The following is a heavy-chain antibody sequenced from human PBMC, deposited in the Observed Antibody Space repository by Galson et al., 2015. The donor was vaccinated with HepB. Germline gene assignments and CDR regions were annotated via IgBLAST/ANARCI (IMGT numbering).Heavy chain of an antibody. CDR2: ISSSSSYI. J-gene: IGHJ3*02. CDR3: ARDLRSYSRTNDAFDI. CDR1: GFTFSSYS. V-gene: IGHV3-21*01. Sequence: SLRLSCAASGFTFSSYSMNWVRQAPGKGLEWVSSISSSSSYIYYADSVKGRFTISRDNAKNSLYLQMNSLRAEDTAVYYCARDLRSYSRTNDAFDIWGQGTMVTVSS. D-gene: IGHD6-13*01.